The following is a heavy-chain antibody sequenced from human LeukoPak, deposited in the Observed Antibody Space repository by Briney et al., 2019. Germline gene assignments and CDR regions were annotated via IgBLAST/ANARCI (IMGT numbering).Heavy chain of an antibody. V-gene: IGHV1-18*01. CDR2: VSGHNGDT. CDR3: ARRAGALNPFDY. D-gene: IGHD1-14*01. CDR1: GYTFISYG. J-gene: IGHJ4*02. Sequence: ASVKVSCKASGYTFISYGISWVRQAPGQGLEWMGWVSGHNGDTNYAQKVQGRVTMTTDTSTSTAYMELRNLRSDDTAVYYRARRAGALNPFDYWGQGTLVTVSS.